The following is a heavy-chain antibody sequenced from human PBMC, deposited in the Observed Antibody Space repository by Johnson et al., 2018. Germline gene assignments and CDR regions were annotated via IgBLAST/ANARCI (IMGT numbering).Heavy chain of an antibody. CDR2: INPSGGST. CDR3: ARDHYDFWSDYYDDYYYYGMDV. D-gene: IGHD3-3*01. Sequence: VQLVESGAEVKKPGASVKVSCKASGYTFTSYYMHWMRQAPGQGLEWMGIINPSGGSTSFAQKFQGRVTLTRDTSTSTVYMELRSLRSEDTAVYYCARDHYDFWSDYYDDYYYYGMDVWGQGTTVTVSS. J-gene: IGHJ6*02. V-gene: IGHV1-46*01. CDR1: GYTFTSYY.